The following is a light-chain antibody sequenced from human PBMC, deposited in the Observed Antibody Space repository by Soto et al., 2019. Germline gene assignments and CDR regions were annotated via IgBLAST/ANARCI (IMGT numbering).Light chain of an antibody. V-gene: IGLV2-14*01. CDR2: EVS. CDR3: SSYTTTYTVV. J-gene: IGLJ1*01. CDR1: SSDVGAYNY. Sequence: QSALTQPASVSGSPGQSITISCTGTSSDVGAYNYVSWYQQHPGKAPKLMIYEVSNRPSGVSNRFSASKSDNTASLTISGLQAEDEADYYCSSYTTTYTVVFGTGTKVTVL.